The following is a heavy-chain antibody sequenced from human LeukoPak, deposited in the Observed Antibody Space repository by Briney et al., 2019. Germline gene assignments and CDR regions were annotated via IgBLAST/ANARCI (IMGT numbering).Heavy chain of an antibody. V-gene: IGHV3-74*03. Sequence: GGSLRLSCAASGFTFSSHWMHWVRQAPGKGLVWVSRISPDGSTTKNAGSVKGRFTISRDNARSTLFLQLNSLRAEDTAVYYCAREINKWFDPGGQGTLVTVSS. CDR2: ISPDGSTT. J-gene: IGHJ5*02. CDR3: AREINKWFDP. CDR1: GFTFSSHW.